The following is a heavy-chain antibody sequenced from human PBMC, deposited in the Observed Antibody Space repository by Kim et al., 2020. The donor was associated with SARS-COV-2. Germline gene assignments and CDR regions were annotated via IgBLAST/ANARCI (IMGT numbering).Heavy chain of an antibody. Sequence: YYVAPVKGRLTIARDNAKNALYQQMNGLRAEDTAVYYCARAGTSYSSGWSGYWGQGTLVTVSS. V-gene: IGHV3-7*03. J-gene: IGHJ4*02. D-gene: IGHD6-19*01. CDR3: ARAGTSYSSGWSGY.